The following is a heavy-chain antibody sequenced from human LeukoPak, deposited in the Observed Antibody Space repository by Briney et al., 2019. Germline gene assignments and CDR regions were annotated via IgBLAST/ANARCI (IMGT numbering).Heavy chain of an antibody. J-gene: IGHJ4*02. V-gene: IGHV3-23*01. CDR2: ISGSGGST. CDR3: AKADGRYCSGGSCPQDY. D-gene: IGHD2-15*01. CDR1: GFIFDTYG. Sequence: GSLRLSCAASGFIFDTYGMLWVRQAPGKGLEWVSAISGSGGSTYYADSVKGRFTISRDNSKNTLYLQMSSLRAEDTAVYYCAKADGRYCSGGSCPQDYWGQGTLVTVPS.